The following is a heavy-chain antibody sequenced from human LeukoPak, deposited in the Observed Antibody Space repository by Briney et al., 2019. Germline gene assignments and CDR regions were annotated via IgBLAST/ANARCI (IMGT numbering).Heavy chain of an antibody. CDR2: IIPIFGTA. CDR3: ATLPGLYYDSSGYYFQH. CDR1: GGTFSSYA. J-gene: IGHJ1*01. D-gene: IGHD3-22*01. Sequence: SVKVSCKASGGTFSSYAISWVRQAPGQGLEWMGGIIPIFGTANYTQKFQGRVTITADESTSTAYMELSSLRSEDTAVYYCATLPGLYYDSSGYYFQHWGQGTLVTVSS. V-gene: IGHV1-69*13.